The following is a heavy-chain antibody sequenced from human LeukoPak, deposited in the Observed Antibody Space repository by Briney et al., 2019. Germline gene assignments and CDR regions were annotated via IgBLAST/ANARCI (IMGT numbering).Heavy chain of an antibody. Sequence: SQTLSLTCAISGDSVSTNSVGWNWIRQSPSRGLEWLGRTHCNSNCYNDYGASVKSRITINADTSKNHFSLQLNSVTPEDTAVYYCARDWVAAGGDYMDVWGKGTTVTISS. CDR1: GDSVSTNSVG. CDR3: ARDWVAAGGDYMDV. CDR2: THCNSNCYN. J-gene: IGHJ6*03. V-gene: IGHV6-1*01. D-gene: IGHD6-13*01.